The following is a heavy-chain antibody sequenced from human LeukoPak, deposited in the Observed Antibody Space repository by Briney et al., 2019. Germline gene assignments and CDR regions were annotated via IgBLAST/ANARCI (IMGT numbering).Heavy chain of an antibody. CDR2: ISGSGGST. V-gene: IGHV3-23*01. CDR1: GFTFSSYA. CDR3: ASYVGDGYNSWFDP. J-gene: IGHJ5*02. Sequence: GGSLRLSCAASGFTFSSYAMSWVRQAPGKGLEWVSAISGSGGSTYYADSVKGRVTISRDNSKNTLYLQMNSLRAEDTAVYCCASYVGDGYNSWFDPWGQGTLVTVSS. D-gene: IGHD2-21*01.